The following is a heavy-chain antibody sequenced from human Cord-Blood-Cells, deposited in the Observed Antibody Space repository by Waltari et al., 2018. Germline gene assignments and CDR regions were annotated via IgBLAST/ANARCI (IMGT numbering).Heavy chain of an antibody. Sequence: QVQLVQSGAEVKKPGSSVKVSCKASGGTFSSYAISWVRQAPGQGLEWMGGIIPIFGTANYAQKFQGRVTITADESTSTAYMELSSLRSEDTAVYYCARDRLGYCSSTSCYYFDYWGQRTLVTVSS. D-gene: IGHD2-2*01. CDR3: ARDRLGYCSSTSCYYFDY. CDR1: GGTFSSYA. CDR2: IIPIFGTA. J-gene: IGHJ4*02. V-gene: IGHV1-69*01.